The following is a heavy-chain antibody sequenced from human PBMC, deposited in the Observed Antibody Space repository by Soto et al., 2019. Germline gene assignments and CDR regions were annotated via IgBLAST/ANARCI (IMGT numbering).Heavy chain of an antibody. Sequence: GGSLRLSCVASGFTFSNYGMSWVRQAPGKGLEWVSSISGSGDNTYYADSVKGRFAISRDNSKNTLYLQMNSLRAEDTAVYYCAKIITAAGTDYWGQGTLVTVSS. V-gene: IGHV3-23*01. J-gene: IGHJ4*02. CDR3: AKIITAAGTDY. CDR1: GFTFSNYG. CDR2: ISGSGDNT. D-gene: IGHD6-13*01.